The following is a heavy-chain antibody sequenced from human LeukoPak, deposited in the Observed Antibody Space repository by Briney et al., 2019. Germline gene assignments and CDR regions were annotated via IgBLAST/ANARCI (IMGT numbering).Heavy chain of an antibody. CDR2: ISGDGYYT. D-gene: IGHD3-9*01. CDR3: AKVLRYFDSSSAGYYYYGMDV. Sequence: GGSLRLSCAASGFAFDDYAMHWVRQAPGKGLEWVSLISGDGYYTYYGDSVKGRFTISRDNSKNSLYLQLNSLRIEDTALYYCAKVLRYFDSSSAGYYYYGMDVWGQGTTVTVSS. J-gene: IGHJ6*02. CDR1: GFAFDDYA. V-gene: IGHV3-43*02.